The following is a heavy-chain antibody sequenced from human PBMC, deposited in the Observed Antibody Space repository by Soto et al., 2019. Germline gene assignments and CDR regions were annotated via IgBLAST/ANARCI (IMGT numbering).Heavy chain of an antibody. CDR1: GYTFTSYG. CDR2: ISAYNGNT. Sequence: QVQLVQSGAEVKKPGASVKVSCKVSGYTFTSYGISWVRQAPGQGLEWMGWISAYNGNTNYAQRLQGRVTLTTDTSTSTAYMELRSLRSDDTAVYFCARAPALNVTTAQKFDYWGQGTLVTVSS. D-gene: IGHD4-4*01. CDR3: ARAPALNVTTAQKFDY. V-gene: IGHV1-18*01. J-gene: IGHJ4*02.